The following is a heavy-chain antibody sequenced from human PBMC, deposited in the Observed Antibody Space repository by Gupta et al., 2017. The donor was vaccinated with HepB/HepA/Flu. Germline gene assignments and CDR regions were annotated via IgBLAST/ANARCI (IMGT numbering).Heavy chain of an antibody. D-gene: IGHD3-22*01. CDR3: ARDLTYDGSGYYYPDAFDI. CDR2: ISSSSSYI. CDR1: GFTFRSYS. J-gene: IGHJ3*02. Sequence: EVQLVESGGGLVKHGGSLRLSCAASGFTFRSYSMNWVRQAPGKGLEWVSSISSSSSYIYYADSVKGRFTISRDNAKNSLYLQMNSLRAEDTAVYYCARDLTYDGSGYYYPDAFDIWGQGTMVTVSS. V-gene: IGHV3-21*01.